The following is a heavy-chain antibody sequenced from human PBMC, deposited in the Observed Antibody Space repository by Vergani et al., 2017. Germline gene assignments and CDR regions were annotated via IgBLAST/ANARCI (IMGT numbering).Heavy chain of an antibody. V-gene: IGHV3-9*01. Sequence: EVQLVESGGGLVQPGRSLRLSCAASGFTFDDYAMHWVRQAPGKGLEWVSGISWNSGSIGYADSVKGRFTISRDNAKNSLYLQMNGLRAEDTALYYCAKGKVEPQVVFDYWGQGTLVTVSS. CDR2: ISWNSGSI. CDR3: AKGKVEPQVVFDY. CDR1: GFTFDDYA. D-gene: IGHD6-25*01. J-gene: IGHJ4*02.